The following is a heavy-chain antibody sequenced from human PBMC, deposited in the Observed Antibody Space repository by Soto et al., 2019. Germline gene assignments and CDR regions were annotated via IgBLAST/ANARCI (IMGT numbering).Heavy chain of an antibody. CDR3: ARGGSSSDNGMDV. CDR2: MSSRGLSL. J-gene: IGHJ6*02. D-gene: IGHD6-6*01. CDR1: GFTFSTYS. Sequence: EVQLVESGGGLVQPGGSLRVSCAASGFTFSTYSMNWVRQAPGKGLEWVSYMSSRGLSLYYTDSVKGRFTISRDNAKNSLYLQMNSLRDEDTAVYYCARGGSSSDNGMDVWGQGTTVTVSS. V-gene: IGHV3-48*02.